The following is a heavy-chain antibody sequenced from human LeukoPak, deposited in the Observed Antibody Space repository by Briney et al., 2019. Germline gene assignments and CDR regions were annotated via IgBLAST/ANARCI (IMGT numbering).Heavy chain of an antibody. Sequence: SETLSLTCAVSGGSISSGGYSWSWIRQPPGKGLEWIGYIYHSGSTSYNPSLKSRVTISVDTSKNQFSLKLSSVTAADTAVYYCARVGSGTYRYFDYWGQGTLVTVSS. CDR2: IYHSGST. D-gene: IGHD1-26*01. CDR1: GGSISSGGYS. V-gene: IGHV4-30-2*01. CDR3: ARVGSGTYRYFDY. J-gene: IGHJ4*02.